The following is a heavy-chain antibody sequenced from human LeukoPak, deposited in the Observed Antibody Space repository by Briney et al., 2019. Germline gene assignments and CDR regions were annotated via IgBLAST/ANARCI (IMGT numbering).Heavy chain of an antibody. CDR2: INHSGST. J-gene: IGHJ4*02. D-gene: IGHD4-17*01. V-gene: IGHV4-34*01. CDR3: ARVGRLRLAY. Sequence: SETLPLTCAVYGGSFSGYYWSWIRQPPGKGLEWIGEINHSGSTNYNPSLKSRVTISVDTSKNQFSLKLSSVTAADTAVYYCARVGRLRLAYWGQGTLVTVSS. CDR1: GGSFSGYY.